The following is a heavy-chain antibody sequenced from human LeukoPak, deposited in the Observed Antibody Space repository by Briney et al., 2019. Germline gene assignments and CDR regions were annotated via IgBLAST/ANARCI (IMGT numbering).Heavy chain of an antibody. CDR2: IYYSGST. CDR1: GGSISSSSYY. Sequence: SETLSLTCTVSGGSISSSSYYWGWIRQPPGKGLEWIGSIYYSGSTYYNPSLKSRVTISVDTSKNQFSLKLSSVTAADTAVYYCARDSVTTMTYYYDSSGYPGGGWFDPWGQGTLVTVSS. D-gene: IGHD3-22*01. CDR3: ARDSVTTMTYYYDSSGYPGGGWFDP. J-gene: IGHJ5*02. V-gene: IGHV4-39*07.